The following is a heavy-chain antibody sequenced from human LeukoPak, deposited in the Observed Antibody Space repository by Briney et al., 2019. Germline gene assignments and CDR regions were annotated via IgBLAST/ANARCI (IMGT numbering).Heavy chain of an antibody. CDR1: GGTFSSYA. D-gene: IGHD3-10*01. J-gene: IGHJ3*02. Sequence: SVKVSCKASGGTFSSYAISWVRQAPGQGLEWMGRIIPVLGIANYAQKFQGRVTITADKSTSTAYMELSSLRSEDAAVYYCAAITYGDAFDIWGQGTMVTVSS. V-gene: IGHV1-69*04. CDR2: IIPVLGIA. CDR3: AAITYGDAFDI.